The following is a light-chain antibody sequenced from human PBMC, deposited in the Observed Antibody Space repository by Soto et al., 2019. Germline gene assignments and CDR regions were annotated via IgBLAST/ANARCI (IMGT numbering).Light chain of an antibody. Sequence: EIVMTQSPATLSLSPGERATLSCRASQSVSILFAWYQQKPGRALRLLIDGASTRATGIPDRFSGSGSGTDFTLTISRLEPEDVAVYYCQQYEAVVTFGQGTKVDIK. V-gene: IGKV3-20*01. CDR2: GAS. CDR3: QQYEAVVT. J-gene: IGKJ1*01. CDR1: QSVSILF.